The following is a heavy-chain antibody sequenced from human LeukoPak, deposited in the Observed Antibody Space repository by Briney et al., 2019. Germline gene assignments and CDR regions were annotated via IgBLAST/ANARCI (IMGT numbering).Heavy chain of an antibody. CDR1: GGSISGYY. Sequence: PSETLSLTCTVSGGSISGYYWSWIRQPPGKGLEWIGYIYSSGTTNYNPSLKSQITISVDTSKNQFSLKLSSVTAADTAVYYCARGYDSSGYYKWTRSGLFDYWGQGTLVTVSS. CDR3: ARGYDSSGYYKWTRSGLFDY. V-gene: IGHV4-59*12. J-gene: IGHJ4*02. CDR2: IYSSGTT. D-gene: IGHD3-22*01.